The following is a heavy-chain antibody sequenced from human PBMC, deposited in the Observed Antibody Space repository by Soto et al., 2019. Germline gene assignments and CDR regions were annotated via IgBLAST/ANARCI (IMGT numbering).Heavy chain of an antibody. D-gene: IGHD5-12*01. J-gene: IGHJ4*02. V-gene: IGHV3-23*01. CDR3: VKGFRRYSGYEYYFDY. Sequence: EVQLLESGGGLVQPGGSLRLSCAASGFTFSSYAMSWVRQAPGKGLEWVSAISDSGGSTYYADSVKGRFTISRDNSKNTLYLQMNSLRAEDTAVYYCVKGFRRYSGYEYYFDYWGQGTLVTVSS. CDR2: ISDSGGST. CDR1: GFTFSSYA.